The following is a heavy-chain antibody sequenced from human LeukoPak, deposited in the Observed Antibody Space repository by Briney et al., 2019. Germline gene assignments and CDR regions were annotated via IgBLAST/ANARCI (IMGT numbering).Heavy chain of an antibody. V-gene: IGHV4-59*08. CDR2: IYYRGST. CDR3: ARRTTGTGPFDY. J-gene: IGHJ4*02. Sequence: SETLSLTCTVSGGSISSYYWSWIRQPPGKGLEWIAYIYYRGSTNYNPSLKSRVTISVDTSKNQFSLRLSSVTAADTAVYYCARRTTGTGPFDYWGQGTLVTVSS. CDR1: GGSISSYY. D-gene: IGHD1-1*01.